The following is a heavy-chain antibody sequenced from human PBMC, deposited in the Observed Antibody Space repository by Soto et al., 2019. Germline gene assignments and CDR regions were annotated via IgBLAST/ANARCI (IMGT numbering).Heavy chain of an antibody. J-gene: IGHJ4*02. Sequence: QLQLQESGPGLVKPSETLSLTCTVSGGSISSSSYYWGWIRQPPGKGLEWIGSIYYSGSTYYNPSLKSRXXXSXXXXXXXXXXXXXXXTXXXTAVXYXARHTPAISISDHWGQGTLVTVSS. V-gene: IGHV4-39*01. CDR3: ARHTPAISISDH. CDR2: IYYSGST. CDR1: GGSISSSSYY. D-gene: IGHD2-15*01.